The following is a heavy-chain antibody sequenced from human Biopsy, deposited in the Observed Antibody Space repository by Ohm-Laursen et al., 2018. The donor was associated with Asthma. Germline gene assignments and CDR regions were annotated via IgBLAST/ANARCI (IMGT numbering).Heavy chain of an antibody. CDR2: IMTVFGTT. Sequence: ASVKVSCKPPGGTFSNFAISWARQAPGQGLEWLGWIMTVFGTTNYAQKFQGRVTITADESTSTAYMEVTSLRSEDTAIYYCARCQVGYSSGWSLLLKKIYYSGMDVWGQGTAVTVSS. J-gene: IGHJ6*02. D-gene: IGHD6-19*01. CDR1: GGTFSNFA. V-gene: IGHV1-69*13. CDR3: ARCQVGYSSGWSLLLKKIYYSGMDV.